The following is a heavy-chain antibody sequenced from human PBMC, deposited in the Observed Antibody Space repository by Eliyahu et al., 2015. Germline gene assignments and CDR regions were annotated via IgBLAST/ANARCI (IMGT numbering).Heavy chain of an antibody. V-gene: IGHV4-59*01. CDR1: GGXISXYY. CDR2: IYYSGST. Sequence: QVQLQESGPGLVKPSXTLSLTCTVSGGXISXYYXXWIRQPPGKGLEWIGYIYYSGSTNYNPSLKSRVTISVDXSKNQFSLKLSSVTAADTAVYYCARRNKVVVADTDAFDIWGQGTMVTVSS. D-gene: IGHD2-15*01. CDR3: ARRNKVVVADTDAFDI. J-gene: IGHJ3*02.